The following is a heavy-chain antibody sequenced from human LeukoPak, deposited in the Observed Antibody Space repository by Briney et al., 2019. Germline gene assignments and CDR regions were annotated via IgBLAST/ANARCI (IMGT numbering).Heavy chain of an antibody. CDR3: AKDDAWLQYGD. J-gene: IGHJ4*02. D-gene: IGHD5-24*01. CDR1: GFTFSSYG. Sequence: PGGTLRLSCAASGFTFSSYGMSWVRQAPGKGLVWVSRINSDGSSTSYADSVKGRFTISRDNSKGTVSLQMNSLRPEDTAVYYCAKDDAWLQYGDWGRGTLVTVSS. V-gene: IGHV3-23*01. CDR2: INSDGSST.